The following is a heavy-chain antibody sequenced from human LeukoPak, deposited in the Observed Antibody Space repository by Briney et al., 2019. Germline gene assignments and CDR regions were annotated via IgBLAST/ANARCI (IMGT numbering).Heavy chain of an antibody. D-gene: IGHD2-2*01. CDR1: GFTFSSYA. V-gene: IGHV3-66*01. CDR3: ARDPSCCYEPFDY. CDR2: IYSGGST. Sequence: GGSLRLSCTASGFTFSSYALSWVRQAPGKGLEWVSVIYSGGSTYYADSVKGRFTISRDNSKNTLYLQMNSLRAEDTAVYYCARDPSCCYEPFDYWGQGTLVTVSS. J-gene: IGHJ4*02.